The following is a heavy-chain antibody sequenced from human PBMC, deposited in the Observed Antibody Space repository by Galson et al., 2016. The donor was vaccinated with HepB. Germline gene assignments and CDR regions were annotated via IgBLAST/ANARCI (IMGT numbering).Heavy chain of an antibody. CDR1: GYTFTGYY. D-gene: IGHD2-2*03. J-gene: IGHJ4*02. Sequence: SVKVSCKASGYTFTGYYLHWVRQAPGQGLEWMGWINPNSGGTKYAQKFQGWVTMTRDTSISTAYMELSRLTSDATAVYCCARWILVRGNLYFDFWGQGTLVTVSS. CDR2: INPNSGGT. V-gene: IGHV1-2*04. CDR3: ARWILVRGNLYFDF.